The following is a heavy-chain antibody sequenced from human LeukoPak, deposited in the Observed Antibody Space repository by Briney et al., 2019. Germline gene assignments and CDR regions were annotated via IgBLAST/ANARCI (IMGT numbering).Heavy chain of an antibody. CDR3: AKDRIRYYYGSGSYYIYAGFDY. CDR1: GFTFSSYA. Sequence: PGGSLRLSCAASGFTFSSYAMSWVRQAPGKGLGWVSAISGSGGSTYYADSVKGRFTISRDNSKNTLYLRMNSLRAEDTAVYYCAKDRIRYYYGSGSYYIYAGFDYWGQGTLVTVSS. J-gene: IGHJ4*02. CDR2: ISGSGGST. D-gene: IGHD3-10*01. V-gene: IGHV3-23*01.